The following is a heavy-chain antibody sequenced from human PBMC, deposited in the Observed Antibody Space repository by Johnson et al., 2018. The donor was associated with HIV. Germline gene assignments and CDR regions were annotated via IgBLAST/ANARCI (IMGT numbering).Heavy chain of an antibody. V-gene: IGHV3-30*04. J-gene: IGHJ3*02. CDR2: ISYDGSIK. CDR1: GFTFSSYA. D-gene: IGHD6-13*01. Sequence: QVQLVESGGGVVQPGRSLRLSCAASGFTFSSYAMPWVRQAPGKGLEWVAVISYDGSIKYYVDSVKGRFTISRDNAKNSLYLQMNSLRAADTAVYYCASSSSSWTSDPDDAFDIWGQGTMVT. CDR3: ASSSSSWTSDPDDAFDI.